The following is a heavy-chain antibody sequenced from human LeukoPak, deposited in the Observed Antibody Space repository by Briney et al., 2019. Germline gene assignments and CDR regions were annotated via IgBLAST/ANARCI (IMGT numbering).Heavy chain of an antibody. D-gene: IGHD3-3*01. CDR1: GFTFSSYA. V-gene: IGHV3-23*01. CDR3: AKDQRITIFGVVTYDAFDI. J-gene: IGHJ3*02. CDR2: ISGSGGST. Sequence: GGSLRLSCAASGFTFSSYAMSWVRQAPGKGLEWVSAISGSGGSTYYADSVKGRFTISRDNSKSTLYLQMNSLRAEDTAVYYCAKDQRITIFGVVTYDAFDIWGQGTMVTVSS.